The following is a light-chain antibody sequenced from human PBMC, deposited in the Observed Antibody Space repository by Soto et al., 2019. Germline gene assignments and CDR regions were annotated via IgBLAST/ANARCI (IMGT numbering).Light chain of an antibody. J-gene: IGKJ4*01. CDR1: QSISSW. CDR3: QQYNTYSSLT. V-gene: IGKV1-5*01. Sequence: IQMTQSPYTLSASFGDRVTITCRASQSISSWLAWYQQKLGRAPRLLIYDASSLESGVPSRFSGSGYGTEFTLTISSLQPDDFATYYCQQYNTYSSLTFGGGTKVDIK. CDR2: DAS.